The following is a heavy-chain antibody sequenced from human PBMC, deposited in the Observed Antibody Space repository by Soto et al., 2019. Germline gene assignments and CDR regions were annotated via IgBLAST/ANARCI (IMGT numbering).Heavy chain of an antibody. CDR1: GFTFSSYS. V-gene: IGHV3-21*01. CDR2: ISSSSSYI. Sequence: EVQLVESGGGLVQPGGSLRLSCAASGFTFSSYSMNWVRQAPGKGLEWVSSISSSSSYIYYADSVKGRFTISRDNAKNSLYLQMNSLRAEDTAVYYCARDGYGDYEVSDYWGQGTLVTVSS. CDR3: ARDGYGDYEVSDY. J-gene: IGHJ4*02. D-gene: IGHD4-17*01.